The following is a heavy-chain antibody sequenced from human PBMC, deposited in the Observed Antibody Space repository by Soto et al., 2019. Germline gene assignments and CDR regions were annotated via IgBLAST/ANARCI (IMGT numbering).Heavy chain of an antibody. J-gene: IGHJ4*02. CDR3: ARSGREVDY. Sequence: EVQLVESGGDLVQPGGSLRLSCAVSGFTFSHYWMTWVRQAPGKGLEWVANIKEDGSQKNYVDSVKGRFTVSRDNAKNSLYLQMNSPRAEDTAVYYCARSGREVDYWGQGTLVIVSS. CDR2: IKEDGSQK. D-gene: IGHD2-15*01. CDR1: GFTFSHYW. V-gene: IGHV3-7*01.